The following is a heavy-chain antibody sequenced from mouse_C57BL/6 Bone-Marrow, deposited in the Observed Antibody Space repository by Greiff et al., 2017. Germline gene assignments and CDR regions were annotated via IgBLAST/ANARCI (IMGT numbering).Heavy chain of an antibody. J-gene: IGHJ2*01. CDR1: GYTFTSYG. CDR2: IYPRSGNT. Sequence: ESGAELARPGASVKLSCKASGYTFTSYGISWVKQRTGQGLEWIGEIYPRSGNTYYNEKFKGKATLTADKSSSTAYMELRSLTSEGSAVYFCAREGLGRYYFDYWGQGTTLTGSS. D-gene: IGHD4-1*01. V-gene: IGHV1-81*01. CDR3: AREGLGRYYFDY.